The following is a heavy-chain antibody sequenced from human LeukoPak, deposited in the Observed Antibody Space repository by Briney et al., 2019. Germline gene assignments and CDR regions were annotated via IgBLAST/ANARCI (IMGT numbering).Heavy chain of an antibody. Sequence: SETLSLTCTVSGGSISSSSYYWGWIRQPPGKGLEWFGSIYYSGSTYYNPSLKSRVTISVDTSKNQFSLKLSSVPAADTAVYYCAREGVRATVFGVVIQGGDFDYWGQGTLVTVSS. CDR3: AREGVRATVFGVVIQGGDFDY. D-gene: IGHD3-3*01. V-gene: IGHV4-39*07. CDR2: IYYSGST. J-gene: IGHJ4*02. CDR1: GGSISSSSYY.